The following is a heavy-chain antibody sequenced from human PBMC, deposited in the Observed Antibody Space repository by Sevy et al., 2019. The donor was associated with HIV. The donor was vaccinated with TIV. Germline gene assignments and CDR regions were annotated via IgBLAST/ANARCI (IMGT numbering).Heavy chain of an antibody. V-gene: IGHV1-2*02. D-gene: IGHD2-2*02. CDR1: GYTFTGYY. CDR2: INPNSGGT. J-gene: IGHJ1*01. Sequence: ASVKVSCKASGYTFTGYYMHWVRQAPGQGLEWMGWINPNSGGTNYAQTFQGRVTMTRDTSISTAYMELSRLRSDDTAVYYCARGWGYCSSTSCYTSAWAYFQHWGQGTLVTVSS. CDR3: ARGWGYCSSTSCYTSAWAYFQH.